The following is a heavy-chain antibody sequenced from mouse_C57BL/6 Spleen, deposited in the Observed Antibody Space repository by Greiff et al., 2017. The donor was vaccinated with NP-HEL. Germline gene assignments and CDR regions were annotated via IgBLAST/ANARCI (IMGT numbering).Heavy chain of an antibody. D-gene: IGHD4-1*01. J-gene: IGHJ3*01. CDR2: ISSGSSTI. V-gene: IGHV5-17*01. Sequence: EVKVVESGGGLVKPGGSLKLSCAASGFTFSDYGMHWVRQAPEKGLEWVAYISSGSSTIYYADTVKGRFTISRDNAKNTLFLQKTSLRSEDTAMYYCARPLTGGAWFAYWGQGTLVTVSA. CDR3: ARPLTGGAWFAY. CDR1: GFTFSDYG.